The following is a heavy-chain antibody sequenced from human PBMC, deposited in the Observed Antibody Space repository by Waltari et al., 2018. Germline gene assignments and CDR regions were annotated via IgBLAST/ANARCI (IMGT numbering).Heavy chain of an antibody. CDR1: GFTFSSYA. CDR3: AKDKGPFVDSSFDS. J-gene: IGHJ4*02. V-gene: IGHV3-23*01. D-gene: IGHD5-12*01. Sequence: DVQLLESGGGLVQPGGSMRLSCTASGFTFSSYAMTWVRQAPGLGLDWVSSLSGGGGSKYYADSVKGRFTISRDNSKNTVYLQMNSLRDGDSAIYYCAKDKGPFVDSSFDSWGQGILVTVSS. CDR2: LSGGGGSK.